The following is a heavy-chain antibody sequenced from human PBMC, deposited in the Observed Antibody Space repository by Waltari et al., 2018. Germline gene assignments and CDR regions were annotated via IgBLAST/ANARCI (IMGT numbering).Heavy chain of an antibody. Sequence: EVQLVQSGAEVKKPGESLKISCKGSGYSFTSYWIGWVRQMPGKGLEWMGVIYPGDSGTRYSPSFQGQVTISADKSISTAYLQWSSLKASDTAMYYCAREAYSNGWFFDSWGQGTLVTVSS. CDR1: GYSFTSYW. J-gene: IGHJ4*02. CDR2: IYPGDSGT. D-gene: IGHD6-19*01. CDR3: AREAYSNGWFFDS. V-gene: IGHV5-51*01.